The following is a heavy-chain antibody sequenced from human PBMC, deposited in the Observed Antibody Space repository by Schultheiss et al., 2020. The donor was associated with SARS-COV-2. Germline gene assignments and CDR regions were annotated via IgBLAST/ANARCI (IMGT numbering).Heavy chain of an antibody. J-gene: IGHJ3*02. D-gene: IGHD5-18*01. CDR3: AREQIAMVAFDI. CDR2: LSRSGVTT. CDR1: GFTFNTYA. Sequence: GESLKISCAASGFTFNTYAMSWVRQAPGKGLEWVSSLSRSGVTTYYADSVRGRLTISRDNSKNTLYLHMNSLRAEDTAVYYCAREQIAMVAFDIWGQGTMVTVSS. V-gene: IGHV3-23*01.